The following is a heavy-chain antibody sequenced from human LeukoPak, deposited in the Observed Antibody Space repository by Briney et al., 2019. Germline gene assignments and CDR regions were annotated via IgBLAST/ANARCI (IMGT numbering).Heavy chain of an antibody. V-gene: IGHV1-2*02. D-gene: IGHD6-13*01. Sequence: ASVKVSCKASGYTFTGYYMPWVRQAPGQGLEWMGWISPNSGGTNYAQQFQGRVTMTRDTSISTAYMELSRLRSDDTAVYYCARGPSAAAADYWGQGTLVTVSS. J-gene: IGHJ4*02. CDR2: ISPNSGGT. CDR1: GYTFTGYY. CDR3: ARGPSAAAADY.